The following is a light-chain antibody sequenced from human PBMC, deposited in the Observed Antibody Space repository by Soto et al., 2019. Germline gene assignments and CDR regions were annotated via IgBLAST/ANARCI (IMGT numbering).Light chain of an antibody. CDR2: DTS. V-gene: IGKV3-15*01. J-gene: IGKJ2*01. CDR3: QHYNFWPHS. CDR1: QGIGDT. Sequence: EVVMTQSPATLSVSPGEGVTLSCRASQGIGDTLAWYQHKPGQTPRLLIYDTSTRATGVPARFSGSGSGTEFTLTISGLQSEDVSIYFCQHYNFWPHSFGQGTKVDIK.